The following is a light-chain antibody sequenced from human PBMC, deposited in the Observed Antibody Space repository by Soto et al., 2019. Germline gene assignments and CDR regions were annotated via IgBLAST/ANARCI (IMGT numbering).Light chain of an antibody. CDR2: EVT. Sequence: QSVLTQPPSASGSPGQSVTISCTGTSGDVGGYDYVSWYQQHPGKAPKLMIYEVTKRPLGVPDRFSGSKSGTSASLAISGLQSEDEADYFCATWDTILNGFVFGTGTKVTVL. CDR1: SGDVGGYDY. J-gene: IGLJ1*01. V-gene: IGLV2-8*01. CDR3: ATWDTILNGFV.